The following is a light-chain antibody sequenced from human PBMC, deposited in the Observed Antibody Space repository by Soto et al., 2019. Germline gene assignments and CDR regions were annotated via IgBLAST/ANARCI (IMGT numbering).Light chain of an antibody. CDR3: QQYNNWPPWT. CDR2: GVS. J-gene: IGKJ2*02. Sequence: EIVMTQSPATLSVSPGERATLSCRASQSVSSNLAWYQQKPGQAPRLLIYGVSTRATGIPARFSGSGSGTEVTLTISSLQSEDFAVYYCQQYNNWPPWTFGQGTKLEIK. V-gene: IGKV3-15*01. CDR1: QSVSSN.